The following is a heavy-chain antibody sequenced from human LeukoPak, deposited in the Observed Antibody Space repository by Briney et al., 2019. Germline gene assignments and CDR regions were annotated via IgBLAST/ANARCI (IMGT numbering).Heavy chain of an antibody. CDR2: IKSKTDGGTA. CDR1: GFTFSNAW. CDR3: TTVMITFGGVIPNY. J-gene: IGHJ4*02. Sequence: GGSLRLSCAAAGFTFSNAWMNWVRQAPGKGLEWVGRIKSKTDGGTADYAAPVKGRFTISRDDSKTTLYLQMNDLKTEGTAVYYCTTVMITFGGVIPNYWGQGTLVTVSS. D-gene: IGHD3-16*02. V-gene: IGHV3-15*01.